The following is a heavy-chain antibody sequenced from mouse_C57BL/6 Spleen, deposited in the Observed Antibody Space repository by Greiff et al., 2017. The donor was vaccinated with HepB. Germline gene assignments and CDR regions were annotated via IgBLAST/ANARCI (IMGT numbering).Heavy chain of an antibody. D-gene: IGHD1-1*01. CDR3: AREGLYYYGSGYHY. Sequence: EVQVVESGGGLVKPGGSLKLSCAASGFTFSSYAMSWVRQTPEKRLEWVATISDGGSYTYYPDKVKGRFTISRDNAKNNLYLQMSHLKSEDTAMYYCAREGLYYYGSGYHYWGQGTTLTVSS. J-gene: IGHJ2*01. V-gene: IGHV5-4*01. CDR2: ISDGGSYT. CDR1: GFTFSSYA.